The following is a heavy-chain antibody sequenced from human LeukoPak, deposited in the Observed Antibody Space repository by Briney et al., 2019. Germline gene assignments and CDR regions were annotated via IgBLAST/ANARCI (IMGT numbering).Heavy chain of an antibody. V-gene: IGHV4-31*03. J-gene: IGHJ6*02. CDR2: VYYTGST. Sequence: SQTLSLTCTVSGGSVTSGGYYWSWIRQHPEKGLEWIGYVYYTGSTYYNPSLKSRVTISSDTSKNQFSLKVSSVTAADTAVYYCARISAGRYGMDVWGQGATVTVSS. D-gene: IGHD6-6*01. CDR1: GGSVTSGGYY. CDR3: ARISAGRYGMDV.